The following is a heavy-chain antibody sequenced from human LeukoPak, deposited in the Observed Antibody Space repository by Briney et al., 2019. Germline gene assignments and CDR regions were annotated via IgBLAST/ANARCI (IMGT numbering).Heavy chain of an antibody. V-gene: IGHV4-30-2*01. Sequence: SETLSLTCAVSGGSISSGGYSWSWIRQPPGKGLEWIGYIYHSGSTYHNPSLKSRVTISVDRSKNQFSLKLSSVTAADTAVYYCASTRGLGTLAYWGQGTLVTVSS. J-gene: IGHJ4*02. CDR3: ASTRGLGTLAY. CDR1: GGSISSGGYS. CDR2: IYHSGST. D-gene: IGHD3-16*01.